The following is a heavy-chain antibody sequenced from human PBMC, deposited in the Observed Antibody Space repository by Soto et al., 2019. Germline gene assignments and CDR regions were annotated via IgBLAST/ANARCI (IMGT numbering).Heavy chain of an antibody. CDR3: ARERGGYSDGDY. CDR2: VNIHSGDT. V-gene: IGHV1-18*01. CDR1: GYTFTSYG. D-gene: IGHD5-18*01. J-gene: IGHJ4*02. Sequence: QVQLVQSGAEVKKPGASVKVSCKASGYTFTSYGISWVRQAPGPGLEWMGWVNIHSGDTNYAQKLQGRVTMTTDTSTSTAYLELSSLRSDDTAVYYCARERGGYSDGDYWGQGTLVTVSS.